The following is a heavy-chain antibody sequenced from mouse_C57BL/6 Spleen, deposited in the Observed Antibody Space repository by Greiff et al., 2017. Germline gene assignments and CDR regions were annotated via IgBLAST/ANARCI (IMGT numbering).Heavy chain of an antibody. CDR2: IHPNSGST. D-gene: IGHD2-3*01. J-gene: IGHJ4*01. Sequence: QVQLQQPGAELVKPGASVKLSCKASGYTFTSYWMHWVKQRPGQGLEWIGMIHPNSGSTNYNEKFKSKATLTVDKSSSTAYMQLSSLTSEDSAVYYCARWGLYDGYYDAMDYWGQGTSVTVSS. CDR1: GYTFTSYW. CDR3: ARWGLYDGYYDAMDY. V-gene: IGHV1-64*01.